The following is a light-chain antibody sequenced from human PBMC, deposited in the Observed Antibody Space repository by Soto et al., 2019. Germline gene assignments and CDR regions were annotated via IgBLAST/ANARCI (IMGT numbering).Light chain of an antibody. V-gene: IGLV2-14*01. Sequence: QSALTQPASVSGSPGQSITISCTGTSSDVGGYNYVSWYQQHPGKAHKLMIYDVSNRPSGVSNRFSGSKSGNTASLTISGLQAEDEADYYCSSYTRSSPPHVVFGGGNKLTVL. J-gene: IGLJ2*01. CDR2: DVS. CDR3: SSYTRSSPPHVV. CDR1: SSDVGGYNY.